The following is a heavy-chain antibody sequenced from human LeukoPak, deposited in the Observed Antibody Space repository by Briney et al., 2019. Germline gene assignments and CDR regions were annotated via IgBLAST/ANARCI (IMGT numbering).Heavy chain of an antibody. V-gene: IGHV1-69*05. Sequence: SVKVSCKAPGGTFNSYGISWVRQAPGQGLEWMGGVIAIFGRIKYGQKFQGRATITTDESTSTAYMELSSLTSEDTGVYYCARGELGDRSGFSCFDYWGQGTLVTVSS. J-gene: IGHJ4*02. CDR3: ARGELGDRSGFSCFDY. CDR2: VIAIFGRI. CDR1: GGTFNSYG. D-gene: IGHD3-22*01.